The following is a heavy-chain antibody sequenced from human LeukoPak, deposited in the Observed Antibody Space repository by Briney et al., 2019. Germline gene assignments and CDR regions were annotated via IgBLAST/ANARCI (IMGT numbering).Heavy chain of an antibody. CDR2: VYYTGST. D-gene: IGHD3-10*01. J-gene: IGHJ4*02. V-gene: IGHV4-59*01. CDR1: ADSFTYYY. CDR3: ATGRVYYGSEY. Sequence: SETLSLTCAVPADSFTYYYWSWIRQPTGKGLEWIGYVYYTGSTNYNPSLKSRLTISLDTSNNQFSLKLSSVTAADTAVYYCATGRVYYGSEYWGQGTLVTVSS.